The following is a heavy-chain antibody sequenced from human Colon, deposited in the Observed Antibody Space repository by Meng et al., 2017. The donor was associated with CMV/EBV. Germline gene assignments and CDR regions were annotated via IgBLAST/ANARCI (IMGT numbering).Heavy chain of an antibody. CDR2: LWFDGSKK. CDR1: GFALTSHG. V-gene: IGHV3-33*01. J-gene: IGHJ6*02. CDR3: ARDQQLASHYYYGMDV. D-gene: IGHD6-13*01. Sequence: GESLKISCDASGFALTSHGMHWVRQAPGKGLEWLTILWFDGSKKYYADSVKGRFTVSRDISKNTLYLQMDSLRPEDTAVYYCARDQQLASHYYYGMDVWGQGTTVTVSS.